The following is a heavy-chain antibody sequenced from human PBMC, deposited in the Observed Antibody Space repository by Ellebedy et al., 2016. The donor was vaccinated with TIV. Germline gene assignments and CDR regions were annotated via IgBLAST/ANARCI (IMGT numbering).Heavy chain of an antibody. Sequence: ASVKVSXKVSRYTLTELSMHWVRQAPGKGLEWMGGFDPEDGETIYAQKFQGRVTMTEDTSTDTAYMELSSLRSEDTAVYYCATEGGYGGNSGYFDYWGHGTLVTVSS. D-gene: IGHD4-23*01. CDR3: ATEGGYGGNSGYFDY. V-gene: IGHV1-24*01. CDR2: FDPEDGET. J-gene: IGHJ4*01. CDR1: RYTLTELS.